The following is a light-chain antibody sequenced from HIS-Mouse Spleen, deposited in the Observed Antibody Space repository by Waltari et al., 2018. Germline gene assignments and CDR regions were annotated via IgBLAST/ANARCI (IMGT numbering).Light chain of an antibody. V-gene: IGLV6-57*04. CDR3: QSYDSSNHEV. J-gene: IGLJ3*02. CDR2: EDN. Sequence: NFMLTQPHSVSESPGKTVTISCTRSSGSIASNYAQRYQQRPGSAPTTVIYEDNQRPSGVPDRFSGSIDSSSNSASLTISGLKTEDEADYYCQSYDSSNHEVFGGGTKLTVL. CDR1: SGSIASNY.